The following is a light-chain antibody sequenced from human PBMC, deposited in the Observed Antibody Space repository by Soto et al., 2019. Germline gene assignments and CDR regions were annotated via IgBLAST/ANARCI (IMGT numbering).Light chain of an antibody. J-gene: IGKJ5*01. V-gene: IGKV3-11*01. Sequence: EIVLTQSPGTLSLSPGERFAVSCGASQSVATYLAWYQQKPGQAPRLLIYDASNRATGIPARFSGSGSGTDFTLTVSSLEPEDFAVYYCQQRIKWPITFGQGTRLEIK. CDR2: DAS. CDR1: QSVATY. CDR3: QQRIKWPIT.